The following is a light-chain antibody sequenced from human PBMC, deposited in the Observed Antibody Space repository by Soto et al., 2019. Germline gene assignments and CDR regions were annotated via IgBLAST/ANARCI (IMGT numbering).Light chain of an antibody. J-gene: IGKJ4*01. Sequence: EIVLTQSPGTLSLSPGERATLSCRASQSVSSSYLAWYQQKPGQAPRLLIYGASSRATGIPDRCSGSGSGTDFTLTISRLEPEDFAVYYCQQYGSSLTVGGGTKVEIK. V-gene: IGKV3-20*01. CDR3: QQYGSSLT. CDR1: QSVSSSY. CDR2: GAS.